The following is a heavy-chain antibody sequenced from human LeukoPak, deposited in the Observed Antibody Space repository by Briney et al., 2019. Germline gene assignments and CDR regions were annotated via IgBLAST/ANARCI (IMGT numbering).Heavy chain of an antibody. D-gene: IGHD3-10*01. Sequence: GGSLRLSCAASGFTFSSYAMHWVRQAPGKGLEWVANVNQGGTEKYYVDSVKGRFTISRDNAENSLYLQMNSLRAEDTAVYYCAREHYFYYMDGWGQGTLVTVSS. V-gene: IGHV3-7*01. CDR2: VNQGGTEK. CDR3: AREHYFYYMDG. CDR1: GFTFSSYA. J-gene: IGHJ4*02.